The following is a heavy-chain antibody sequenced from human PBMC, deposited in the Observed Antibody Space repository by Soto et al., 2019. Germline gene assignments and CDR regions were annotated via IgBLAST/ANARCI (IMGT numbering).Heavy chain of an antibody. J-gene: IGHJ6*02. CDR2: ISYDGSNE. Sequence: QVQLVESGGGVVQPGRSLRLSCAASGFTFSSYGMHWVRQAPGKGLEWVAVISYDGSNEYYADSVKGRFTISRDNSKNTLHLQMNSLRAEDTAVYYCAKDLYDFWSGFFGYYYYGMDVWGQGTTVTVSS. CDR1: GFTFSSYG. CDR3: AKDLYDFWSGFFGYYYYGMDV. D-gene: IGHD3-3*01. V-gene: IGHV3-30*18.